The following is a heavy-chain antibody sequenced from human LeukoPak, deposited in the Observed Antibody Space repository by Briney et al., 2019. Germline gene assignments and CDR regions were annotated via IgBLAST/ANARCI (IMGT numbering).Heavy chain of an antibody. Sequence: GGSLRLSCAASGFTFSNAWMRWVRQAPGKGLEWVGRIKSKTDGGTTDYAAPVKGRFTISRDDSKNTLYLQMNSLKTEDTAVYYCTTVGGSGYCSSTSCPRYYFDYWGQGTLVTVSS. CDR2: IKSKTDGGTT. D-gene: IGHD2-2*01. CDR1: GFTFSNAW. J-gene: IGHJ4*02. CDR3: TTVGGSGYCSSTSCPRYYFDY. V-gene: IGHV3-15*01.